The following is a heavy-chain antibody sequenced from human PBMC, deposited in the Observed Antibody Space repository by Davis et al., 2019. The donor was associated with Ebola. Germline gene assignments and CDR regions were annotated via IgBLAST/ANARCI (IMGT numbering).Heavy chain of an antibody. D-gene: IGHD6-13*01. CDR2: IYPGDSDT. J-gene: IGHJ4*02. V-gene: IGHV5-51*01. CDR3: ARRAAGDLDY. Sequence: KVSCKGSRYSFTSYWIVWVRQMPGKGLEWMGIIYPGDSDTRYSPSFQGQVTISADKSISTAYLQWSSLKASDTAMYYCARRAAGDLDYWGQGTLVTVSS. CDR1: RYSFTSYW.